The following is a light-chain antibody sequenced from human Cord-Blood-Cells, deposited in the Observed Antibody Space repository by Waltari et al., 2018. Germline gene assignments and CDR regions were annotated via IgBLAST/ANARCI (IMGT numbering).Light chain of an antibody. CDR1: SLRSYY. CDR3: NSRDSSGNHVV. Sequence: SSELTQDPAVSVALGQPVRITCQGDSLRSYYASWYQPKPGQAPVLVIYGKNNRPSGVPDRFSGSSSGNTASLTITGAQAEDEADYYCNSRDSSGNHVVFGGGTKLTVL. V-gene: IGLV3-19*01. J-gene: IGLJ2*01. CDR2: GKN.